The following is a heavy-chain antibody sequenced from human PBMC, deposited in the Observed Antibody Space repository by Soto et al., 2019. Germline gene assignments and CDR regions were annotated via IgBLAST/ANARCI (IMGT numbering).Heavy chain of an antibody. V-gene: IGHV1-69*04. D-gene: IGHD2-15*01. J-gene: IGHJ5*02. Sequence: ASVKVSCKASGGTFSSYTISWVRQAPGQGLEWMGRIIPILGIANYAQKFQGRVTITADKSTSTAYMELSSLRSEDTAVYYCARDCSGGSCYHPRWFDPWGQGTLVTVSS. CDR1: GGTFSSYT. CDR3: ARDCSGGSCYHPRWFDP. CDR2: IIPILGIA.